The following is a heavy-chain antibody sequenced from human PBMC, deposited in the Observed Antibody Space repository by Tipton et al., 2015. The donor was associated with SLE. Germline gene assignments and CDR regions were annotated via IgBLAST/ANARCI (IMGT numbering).Heavy chain of an antibody. CDR3: ARAKRGYNYGYPTYYYYFMGV. Sequence: TLSLTCTVSGGSISSYYWGWIRQSPGKGLEWIGSFYYTANTYFNPSLKSRVTISVDTSKNQFSLKLTSATTADTAVYYCARAKRGYNYGYPTYYYYFMGVWGTGTTVTVSS. D-gene: IGHD5-18*01. V-gene: IGHV4-39*07. CDR2: FYYTANT. CDR1: GGSISSYY. J-gene: IGHJ6*03.